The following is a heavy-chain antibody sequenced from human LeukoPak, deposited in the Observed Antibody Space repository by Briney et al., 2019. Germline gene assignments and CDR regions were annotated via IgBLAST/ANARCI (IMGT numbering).Heavy chain of an antibody. Sequence: GASVKVSCKASGYTFTGYYMHWVRQAPGQGLEWMGRINPNSGGTNYAQKFQGRVTMTRDTSISTAYMEVSRLRSDDTAVYYCARSDFWSGYYPPADYWGQGTLVTVSS. V-gene: IGHV1-2*06. CDR3: ARSDFWSGYYPPADY. J-gene: IGHJ4*02. D-gene: IGHD3-3*01. CDR2: INPNSGGT. CDR1: GYTFTGYY.